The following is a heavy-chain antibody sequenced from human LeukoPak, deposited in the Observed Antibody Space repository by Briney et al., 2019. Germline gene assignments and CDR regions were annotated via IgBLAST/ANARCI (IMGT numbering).Heavy chain of an antibody. CDR2: IHYSGSA. D-gene: IGHD1-7*01. V-gene: IGHV4-61*01. CDR3: TRTGSTGGY. CDR1: GGSVSGGNYY. Sequence: SETLSLTCTVSGGSVSGGNYYCSWIRQSPGKGLEWIGYIHYSGSAVYNPSLKSRVTMSIDTSKNQFSLNLSSATAADTAVYYCTRTGSTGGYWGQGTLVTVSS. J-gene: IGHJ4*02.